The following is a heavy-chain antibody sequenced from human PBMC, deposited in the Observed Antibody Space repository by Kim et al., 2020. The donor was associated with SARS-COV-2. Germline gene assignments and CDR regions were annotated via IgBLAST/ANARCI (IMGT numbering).Heavy chain of an antibody. V-gene: IGHV3-23*01. J-gene: IGHJ4*02. CDR2: ISGSGGST. Sequence: GGSLRLSCAASGFTFSSYAMSWVRQAPGKGLKWVSAISGSGGSTYYADSVKGRFTISRDNSKNTLYLQMNSLRAEDTAVYYCAKGPALSYSSGWYDYWGQGTLVTVSS. CDR1: GFTFSSYA. CDR3: AKGPALSYSSGWYDY. D-gene: IGHD6-19*01.